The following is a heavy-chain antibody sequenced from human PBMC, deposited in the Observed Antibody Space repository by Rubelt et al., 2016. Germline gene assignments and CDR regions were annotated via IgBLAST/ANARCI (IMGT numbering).Heavy chain of an antibody. CDR3: ARLGPKGIQQRPVDY. D-gene: IGHD5-18*01. V-gene: IGHV4-34*02. CDR2: INLGGSS. J-gene: IGHJ4*02. Sequence: QVQLQQGGAGLLKPSETLSLTCAVYGGSFSGYYWSWIRQPPGTGLEWIGEINLGGSSNYNPSLKTRVTISVDTSKNQFSLTVNSVTAADTAIYYCARLGPKGIQQRPVDYWGQGSLVIVSS. CDR1: GGSFSGYY.